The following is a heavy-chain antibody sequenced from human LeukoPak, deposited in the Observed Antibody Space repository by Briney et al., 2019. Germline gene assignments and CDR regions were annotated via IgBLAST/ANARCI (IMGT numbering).Heavy chain of an antibody. Sequence: SETLSLTCTVSGGTFSNYYRSWNRQPAGKGLEWIGRIYTSGSTNYNPSLKSRVTISVDKSKNQFSLKLSSVTAADTAVYYCGSTLYFWSGYDYYYMDVWGKGTTVTVSS. CDR2: IYTSGST. D-gene: IGHD3-3*01. J-gene: IGHJ6*03. CDR3: GSTLYFWSGYDYYYMDV. CDR1: GGTFSNYY. V-gene: IGHV4-4*07.